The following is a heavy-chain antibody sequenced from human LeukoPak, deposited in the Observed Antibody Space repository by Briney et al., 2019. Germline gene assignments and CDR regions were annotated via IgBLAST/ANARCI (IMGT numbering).Heavy chain of an antibody. Sequence: GGSLRLSCAASGFTFDDYAMHWVRQAPGKGLEWVSGISWNSGSIGYADSVQVRFTISRDNTKNILYLQMSSLRAEDMALCYCAKDTGSGSYYKFFYMDVWGKGTTVIVSS. J-gene: IGHJ6*03. CDR3: AKDTGSGSYYKFFYMDV. V-gene: IGHV3-9*03. D-gene: IGHD3-10*01. CDR2: ISWNSGSI. CDR1: GFTFDDYA.